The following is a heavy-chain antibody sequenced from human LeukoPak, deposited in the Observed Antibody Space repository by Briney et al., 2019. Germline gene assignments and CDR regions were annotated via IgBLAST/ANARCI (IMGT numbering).Heavy chain of an antibody. CDR1: GLTFSDYY. V-gene: IGHV3-11*01. D-gene: IGHD3-22*01. CDR2: ISSSGSTI. J-gene: IGHJ5*02. CDR3: ARNYYYDSSGLNWFDP. Sequence: GGSLRLSCAASGLTFSDYYMSWIRQAPGKGLEWVSYISSSGSTIYYADSVKGRFTISRDNAKNSLYLQMNSLRAEDTAVYYCARNYYYDSSGLNWFDPWGQGTLVTVSS.